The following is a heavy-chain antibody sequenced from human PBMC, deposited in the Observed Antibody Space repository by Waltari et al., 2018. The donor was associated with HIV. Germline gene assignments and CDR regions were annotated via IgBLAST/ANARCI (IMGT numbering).Heavy chain of an antibody. J-gene: IGHJ5*02. CDR2: IYPGDSDT. Sequence: EVQLVQSGAEVKKQGESLKISSQGSGYSFTSYCIGWVRQMPGKGLAWMGIIYPGDSDTRYSPSFQGQVTISADKSIITAYLQWSSLKASDTAMYYCARHVADYGDLGGFDPWGQGTLVTVSS. V-gene: IGHV5-51*01. CDR3: ARHVADYGDLGGFDP. CDR1: GYSFTSYC. D-gene: IGHD4-17*01.